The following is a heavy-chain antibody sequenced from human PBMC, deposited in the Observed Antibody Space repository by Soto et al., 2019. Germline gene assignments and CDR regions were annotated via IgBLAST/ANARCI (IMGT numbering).Heavy chain of an antibody. CDR3: ARGAMATIKNSGGLVY. J-gene: IGHJ4*02. CDR2: ISYDGSNK. V-gene: IGHV3-30-3*01. D-gene: IGHD5-12*01. CDR1: GFTFSNYA. Sequence: PGGSLRLSCAASGFTFSNYAMNWVRQAPGKGLERVAVISYDGSNKYYADSVKGRFTISRDNSKNTLYLQMNSLRAEDTAVYYCARGAMATIKNSGGLVYWGQGTLVTVSS.